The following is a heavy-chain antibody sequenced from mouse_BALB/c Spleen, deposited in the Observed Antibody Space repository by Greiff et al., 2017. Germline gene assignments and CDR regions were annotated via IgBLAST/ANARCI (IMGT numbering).Heavy chain of an antibody. CDR2: ISSGSSTI. CDR1: GFTFSSFG. J-gene: IGHJ2*01. CDR3: ARSRYYFDY. V-gene: IGHV5-17*02. Sequence: EVQLVESGGGLVQPGGSRKLSCAASGFTFSSFGMHWVRQAPEKGLEWVAYISSGSSTIYYADTVKGRFTISRDNPKNTLFLQMTSLRSEDTAMYYCARSRYYFDYWGQGTTLTVAS.